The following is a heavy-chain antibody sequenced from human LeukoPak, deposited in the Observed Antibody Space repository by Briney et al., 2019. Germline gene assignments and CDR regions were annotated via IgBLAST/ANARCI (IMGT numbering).Heavy chain of an antibody. D-gene: IGHD6-13*01. CDR1: GFTFSSYA. CDR3: ANMGYSSSWYKDFDY. V-gene: IGHV3-23*01. Sequence: SGGSLSLSCAASGFTFSSYAMSWVRQAPGKGLEWVSAISGSGGSTYYADSVKGRFTISRDNSKNTLYLQMNSLRAEDTAVYYCANMGYSSSWYKDFDYWGQGTLVTVSS. J-gene: IGHJ4*02. CDR2: ISGSGGST.